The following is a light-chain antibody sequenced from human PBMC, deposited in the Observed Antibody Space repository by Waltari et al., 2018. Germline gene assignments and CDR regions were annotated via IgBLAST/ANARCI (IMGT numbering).Light chain of an antibody. CDR3: QQYDNLPYT. J-gene: IGKJ2*01. Sequence: DIQMTQSPSSLSAYVGDRVTITCQASQDISNYLNWYPQKPGKAPKLLIYHASNLETGVPSRFSGSGSGTDFTFTISSLQPEDIATYYCQQYDNLPYTFGQGTKLEIK. CDR2: HAS. CDR1: QDISNY. V-gene: IGKV1-33*01.